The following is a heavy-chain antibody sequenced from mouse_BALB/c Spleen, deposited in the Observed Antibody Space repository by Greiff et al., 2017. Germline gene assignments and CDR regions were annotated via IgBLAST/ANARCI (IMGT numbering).Heavy chain of an antibody. J-gene: IGHJ4*01. CDR1: GFSLTSYG. V-gene: IGHV2-2*02. CDR2: IWSGGST. D-gene: IGHD2-10*02. CDR3: ARKGYGNYEDYAMDY. Sequence: VQLKESGPGLVQPSQSLSITCTVSGFSLTSYGVHWVRQSPGKGLEWLGVIWSGGSTDYNAAFISRLSISKDNSKSQVFFKMNSLQANDTAIYYCARKGYGNYEDYAMDYWGQGTSVTVSS.